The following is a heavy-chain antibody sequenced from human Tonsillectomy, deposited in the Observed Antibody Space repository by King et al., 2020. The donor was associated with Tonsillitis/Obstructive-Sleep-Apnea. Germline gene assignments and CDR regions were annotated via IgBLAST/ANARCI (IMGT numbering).Heavy chain of an antibody. CDR2: IWYDGSNK. V-gene: IGHV3-33*01. J-gene: IGHJ3*02. Sequence: VQLVESGGGVVQPGRSLRLSYVASGFTFSRYGIHWVRQAPGKGLEWVAVIWYDGSNKYYADSVKGRFTISRDNSKNTLYLQMNSLRAEDTAVYYCARDGFNGFDIWGQGTMVSVSS. CDR1: GFTFSRYG. CDR3: ARDGFNGFDI.